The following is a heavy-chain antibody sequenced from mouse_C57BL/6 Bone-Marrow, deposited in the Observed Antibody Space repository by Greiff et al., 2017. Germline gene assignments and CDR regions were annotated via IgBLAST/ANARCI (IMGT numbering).Heavy chain of an antibody. D-gene: IGHD3-2*02. CDR3: AKPRQLRLRTPYDAMDY. CDR2: IWGDGST. Sequence: VKLMESGPGLVAPSQSLSITCTVSGFSLTSYGVSWVRQPPGKGLEWLGVIWGDGSTNYHSALISRLSISKDNSKSQVFLTLNSLQTDDTATYCWAKPRQLRLRTPYDAMDYWGQGTSVTVSS. CDR1: GFSLTSYG. V-gene: IGHV2-3*01. J-gene: IGHJ4*01.